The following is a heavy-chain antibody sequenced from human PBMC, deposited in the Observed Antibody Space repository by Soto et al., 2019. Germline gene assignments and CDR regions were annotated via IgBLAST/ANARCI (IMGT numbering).Heavy chain of an antibody. CDR2: ISGGGDTT. CDR3: AKGRGGSGSLTPRVDF. V-gene: IGHV3-23*01. J-gene: IGHJ4*02. D-gene: IGHD3-10*01. CDR1: GFTFNNYA. Sequence: EVQLLESRGGLVQPGGSLRLSCAASGFTFNNYAMTWVRQAPGKGLEWVSAISGGGDTTSYADSVKGRFTVSRDGSKNTLYLQMGSLRAEDTALYYCAKGRGGSGSLTPRVDFWGQGTLVTVSS.